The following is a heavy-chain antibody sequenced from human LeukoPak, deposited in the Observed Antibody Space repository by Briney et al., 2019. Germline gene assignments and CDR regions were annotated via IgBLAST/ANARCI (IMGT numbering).Heavy chain of an antibody. Sequence: PGGSLRLSCAASGFTFSSYAMSWVRQAPGKGLEWVSAISGSGGSTYYAGSVKGRFTISRDNSKNTLYLQMNSLRAEDTAVYYCAKESNDFWSGRPEYFQHWGQGTLVTVSS. D-gene: IGHD3-3*01. V-gene: IGHV3-23*01. CDR3: AKESNDFWSGRPEYFQH. CDR2: ISGSGGST. CDR1: GFTFSSYA. J-gene: IGHJ1*01.